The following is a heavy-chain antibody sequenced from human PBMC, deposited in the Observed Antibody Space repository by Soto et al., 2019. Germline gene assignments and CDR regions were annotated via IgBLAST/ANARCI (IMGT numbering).Heavy chain of an antibody. Sequence: QVTLKESGPAPVKPTETLTLTCTVSGFSLTTGKMGVSWIRQPPGKALEWLAHIFSDNERSYSTSLQGRLTISKDTSGSQVVLSMTNVDPVDTATYYCARMKVDSYQFYYAMDVWGQGTTVTVSS. CDR2: IFSDNER. D-gene: IGHD3-9*01. CDR3: ARMKVDSYQFYYAMDV. CDR1: GFSLTTGKMG. J-gene: IGHJ6*02. V-gene: IGHV2-26*01.